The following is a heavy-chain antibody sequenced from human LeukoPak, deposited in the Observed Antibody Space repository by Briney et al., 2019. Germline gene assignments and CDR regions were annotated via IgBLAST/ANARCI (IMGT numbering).Heavy chain of an antibody. V-gene: IGHV3-7*01. D-gene: IGHD3-22*01. CDR1: GFTFSSYW. J-gene: IGHJ4*02. Sequence: PGGSLRLSCAASGFTFSSYWMSWVRQAPGKGLEWVANIKQDGSEKYYVDSVKGRFTISRDNAKNSLYLQMNSLRAEDTAVYYCARASYYYDSSGYYDKFDYWGQGTLITVSS. CDR3: ARASYYYDSSGYYDKFDY. CDR2: IKQDGSEK.